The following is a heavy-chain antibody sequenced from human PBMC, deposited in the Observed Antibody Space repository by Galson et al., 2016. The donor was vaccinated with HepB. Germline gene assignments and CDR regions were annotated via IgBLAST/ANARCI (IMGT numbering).Heavy chain of an antibody. CDR2: ISYDGSKK. D-gene: IGHD6-6*01. Sequence: SLRLSCAASGFTFSSYAMHWVRQAPGEGLEWVALISYDGSKKYFADSVKGRFTISRDNSKDTLYLQVNSLRPEDMAVYFCGRDRLIAARQTYWYFDLWGRGTLVTVSS. V-gene: IGHV3-30-3*01. J-gene: IGHJ2*01. CDR3: GRDRLIAARQTYWYFDL. CDR1: GFTFSSYA.